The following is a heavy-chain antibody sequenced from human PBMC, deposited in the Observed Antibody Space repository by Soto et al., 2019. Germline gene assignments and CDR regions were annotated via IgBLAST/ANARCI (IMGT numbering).Heavy chain of an antibody. Sequence: QVQLVESGGGVVQPGRSLRLSCAASGFTFSSYGMHWVRQAPGKGLEWVAVISYDGSNKYYADSVKGRFTISRDNSKNMLYLQMNSLRAEDTAVYYCAKSPLGYCSSTSCSPSDPWGQGTLVTVSS. V-gene: IGHV3-30*18. CDR2: ISYDGSNK. J-gene: IGHJ5*02. D-gene: IGHD2-2*01. CDR1: GFTFSSYG. CDR3: AKSPLGYCSSTSCSPSDP.